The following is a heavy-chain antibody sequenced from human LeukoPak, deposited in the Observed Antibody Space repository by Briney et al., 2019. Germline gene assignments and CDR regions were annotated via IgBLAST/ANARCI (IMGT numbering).Heavy chain of an antibody. Sequence: GASVKVSCKASGYTFTSYDIKWVRQATGQGLEWMGWMNPNSGNTGYAQKFQGRVTITRNTTISTAYMELSSLRSEDTAVYYCARGFRIVVVPAAIGYWFDPWGQGTLVTVSS. CDR1: GYTFTSYD. CDR3: ARGFRIVVVPAAIGYWFDP. CDR2: MNPNSGNT. J-gene: IGHJ5*02. D-gene: IGHD2-2*02. V-gene: IGHV1-8*03.